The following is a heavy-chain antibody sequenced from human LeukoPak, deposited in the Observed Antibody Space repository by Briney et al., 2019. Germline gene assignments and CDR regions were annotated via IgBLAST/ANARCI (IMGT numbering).Heavy chain of an antibody. V-gene: IGHV5-51*01. CDR1: GYTFTTYW. D-gene: IGHD6-13*01. Sequence: GESLKISCKGSGYTFTTYWIVWVRQMPGKGLEWMGIIYPADSDTRYSPSFQGQVTISADKSISTAYLQWSSLKASDTAMYYCARHPAVYSSPFDYWGQGTLVTVSS. CDR2: IYPADSDT. J-gene: IGHJ4*02. CDR3: ARHPAVYSSPFDY.